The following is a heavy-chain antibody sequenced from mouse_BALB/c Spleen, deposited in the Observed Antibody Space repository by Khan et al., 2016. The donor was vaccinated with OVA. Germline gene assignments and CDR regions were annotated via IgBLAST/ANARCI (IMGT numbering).Heavy chain of an antibody. CDR3: ARRNYFGYTFAY. CDR2: ISPGSGDT. CDR1: GYTFTDYY. Sequence: QVQLQQSGAELARPGALVKLSCKASGYTFTDYYINWVKQRTGQGLEWIGEISPGSGDTYYNEKFKGKATLTADKSSSTVYMQLSSLTAEASAVYFCARRNYFGYTFAYWGQGTLVTVSA. J-gene: IGHJ3*01. V-gene: IGHV1-77*01. D-gene: IGHD1-2*01.